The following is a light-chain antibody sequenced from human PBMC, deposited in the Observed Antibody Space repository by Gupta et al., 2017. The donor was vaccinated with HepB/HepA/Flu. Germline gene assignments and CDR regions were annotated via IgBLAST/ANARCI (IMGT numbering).Light chain of an antibody. J-gene: IGKJ2*01. CDR2: TAS. Sequence: DIQMTQSPSSLSASVGDRVTITCRASQNIGKSLNWYQQKPGKAPNLLISTASNVQSGVPSRFSGSGSGSDFTVTISRLQPEDFATYYCQQSLNTPNTFGQGTKLEIK. CDR1: QNIGKS. CDR3: QQSLNTPNT. V-gene: IGKV1-39*01.